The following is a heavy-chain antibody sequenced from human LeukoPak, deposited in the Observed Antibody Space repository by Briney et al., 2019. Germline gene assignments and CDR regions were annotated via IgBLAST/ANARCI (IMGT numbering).Heavy chain of an antibody. CDR2: INHSGST. D-gene: IGHD3-10*01. Sequence: SETLSLTCAVYGGSFSGYYWSWIRQPPGKGLEWIGEINHSGSTNYNPSLKSRVTISVDTSKNQFSLKLSSVTAADTAVYYCARDSLVRGNDYWGQGTLVTVSS. V-gene: IGHV4-34*01. CDR3: ARDSLVRGNDY. J-gene: IGHJ4*02. CDR1: GGSFSGYY.